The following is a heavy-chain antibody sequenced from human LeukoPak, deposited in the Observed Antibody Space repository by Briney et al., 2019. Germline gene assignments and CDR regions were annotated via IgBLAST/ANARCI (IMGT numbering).Heavy chain of an antibody. CDR3: ARLLRGGRDTPMVTMIVVRAKSGAFDI. CDR2: INNSGST. CDR1: GGSFSGYY. Sequence: SETLSLTCAVYGGSFSGYYWSWIRQPPGKGLEWIGEINNSGSTNYNPSLKSRVTISVDTSKNQFSLKLSSVTAADTAVYYCARLLRGGRDTPMVTMIVVRAKSGAFDIWGRGTMVTVSS. D-gene: IGHD3-22*01. J-gene: IGHJ3*02. V-gene: IGHV4-34*01.